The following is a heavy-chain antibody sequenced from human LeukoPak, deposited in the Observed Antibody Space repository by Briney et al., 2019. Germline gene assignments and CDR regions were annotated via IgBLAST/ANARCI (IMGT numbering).Heavy chain of an antibody. CDR3: AKGPGNYYDSSGYLYYFDY. CDR1: GFTFSSYA. J-gene: IGHJ4*02. Sequence: GGSLRLSCAASGFTFSSYAMCWVRQAPGKGLEWVSAISGSGGSTYYADSVKGRFTISRDNSKNTLYLQMNSLRAEDTAVYYCAKGPGNYYDSSGYLYYFDYWGQGTLVTVSS. CDR2: ISGSGGST. D-gene: IGHD3-22*01. V-gene: IGHV3-23*01.